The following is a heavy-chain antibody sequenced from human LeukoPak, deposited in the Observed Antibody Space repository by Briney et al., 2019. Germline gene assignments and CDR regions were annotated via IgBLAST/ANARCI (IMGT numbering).Heavy chain of an antibody. Sequence: SETLSLTCTVSGGSISSYYWSWIRQPAGKGLEWIGRIYTSGSTNYNLSLKSRVTMSVDTSKNQFSLKLSSVTAADAAVYYCARDLKVGATRYYYYYYGMDVWGQGTTVTVSS. CDR2: IYTSGST. CDR1: GGSISSYY. J-gene: IGHJ6*02. V-gene: IGHV4-4*07. D-gene: IGHD1-26*01. CDR3: ARDLKVGATRYYYYYYGMDV.